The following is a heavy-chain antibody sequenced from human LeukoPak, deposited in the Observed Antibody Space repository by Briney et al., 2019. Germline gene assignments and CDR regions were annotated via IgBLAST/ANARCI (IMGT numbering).Heavy chain of an antibody. CDR3: ARTGY. Sequence: GGSLRLSCEASGFTFTSYSMNWVRQAPGKGLEWVSYISSSSGTIYYADSVKGRFTISRDNAKNSLYLQMNSLRAEDTAVYYCARTGYWGQGTLVTVSS. V-gene: IGHV3-48*01. CDR1: GFTFTSYS. CDR2: ISSSSGTI. J-gene: IGHJ4*02.